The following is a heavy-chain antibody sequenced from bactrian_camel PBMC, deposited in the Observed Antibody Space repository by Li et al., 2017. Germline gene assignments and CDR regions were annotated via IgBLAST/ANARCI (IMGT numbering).Heavy chain of an antibody. V-gene: IGHV3S40*01. Sequence: VQLVESGGGSVHSGGSLRLSCVASGYPYSSNYMGWFRQAPGKEREGVAAIYTGGGSSYYADSVKGRFTISLDNAKNTVYLQMNSLKPEDMTMYYCAASSGSWCPLDGRSWYLYNYWGQGTQVTVS. CDR1: GYPYSSNY. D-gene: IGHD3*01. J-gene: IGHJ4*01. CDR2: IYTGGGSS. CDR3: AASSGSWCPLDGRSWYLYNY.